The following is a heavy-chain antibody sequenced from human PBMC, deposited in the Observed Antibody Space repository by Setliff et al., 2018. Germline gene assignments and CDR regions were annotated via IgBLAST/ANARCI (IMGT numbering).Heavy chain of an antibody. CDR1: GYSISSGYYW. V-gene: IGHV2-70*10. CDR2: IDWDDDK. Sequence: TLSLTCAVSGYSISSGYYWGWIRQPPGKGLEWIARIDWDDDKYYSTSLKTRLTIAKDTSKNQVVLTMTNMDPVDTATYYCARILEYCSSTSCYTLDYWGQGTLVTVSS. J-gene: IGHJ4*02. D-gene: IGHD2-2*02. CDR3: ARILEYCSSTSCYTLDY.